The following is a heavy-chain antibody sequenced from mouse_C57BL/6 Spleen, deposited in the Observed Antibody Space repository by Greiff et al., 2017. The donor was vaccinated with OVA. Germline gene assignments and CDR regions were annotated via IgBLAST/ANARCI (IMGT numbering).Heavy chain of an antibody. CDR2: ISSGSSTI. V-gene: IGHV5-17*01. J-gene: IGHJ2*01. CDR1: GFTFSDYG. CDR3: ARKELGQDFDY. Sequence: VQLKESGGGLVKPGGSLKLSCAASGFTFSDYGMHWVRQAPEKGLEWVAYISSGSSTIYYADTVKGRFTISRDNAKNTLFLQMTSLRSEDTAMYYCARKELGQDFDYWGQGTTLTVSS. D-gene: IGHD4-1*01.